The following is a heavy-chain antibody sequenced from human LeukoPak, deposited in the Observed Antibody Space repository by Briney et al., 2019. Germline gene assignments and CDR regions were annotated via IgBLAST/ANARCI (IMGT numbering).Heavy chain of an antibody. CDR1: GFTFSSYA. Sequence: GGSLRLSCAASGFTFSSYAMSWVRQAPGKGLEWVSAISGSGGSTYYADSVKGRFTISRDNSKNTLYLQMNSLRAEDAAVYYCAKVHKVTTYENFDYWGQGTLVTVSS. J-gene: IGHJ4*02. CDR2: ISGSGGST. V-gene: IGHV3-23*01. CDR3: AKVHKVTTYENFDY. D-gene: IGHD4-11*01.